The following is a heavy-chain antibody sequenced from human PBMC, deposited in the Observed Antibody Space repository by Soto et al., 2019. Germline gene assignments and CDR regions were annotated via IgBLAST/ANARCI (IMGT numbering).Heavy chain of an antibody. Sequence: PGGSLRLSCAASGFTFSSYAMSWVRQAPGKGLEWVSAISGSGGSTYYADSVKGRFTISRDNSKNTLYLQMNSLRAEDTAVYYCANTLARLMGYYYYGMDVWGQGTTVTVSS. CDR1: GFTFSSYA. CDR3: ANTLARLMGYYYYGMDV. V-gene: IGHV3-23*01. D-gene: IGHD3-3*02. CDR2: ISGSGGST. J-gene: IGHJ6*02.